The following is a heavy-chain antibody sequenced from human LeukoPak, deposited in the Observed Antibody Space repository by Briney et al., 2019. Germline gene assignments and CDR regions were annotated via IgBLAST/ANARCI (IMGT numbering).Heavy chain of an antibody. V-gene: IGHV3-23*01. J-gene: IGHJ4*02. CDR3: AKGSRYCSSTSCYVPYYFDY. D-gene: IGHD2-2*01. CDR2: ISGSGGST. CDR1: GFTFSSYA. Sequence: GRSLRLSCAASGFTFSSYAMSWVRQAPGKGLEWVSAISGSGGSTYYADSVKGRFTISRDNSKNTLYLQMNSLRAEDTAVYYCAKGSRYCSSTSCYVPYYFDYWGQGTLVTVSS.